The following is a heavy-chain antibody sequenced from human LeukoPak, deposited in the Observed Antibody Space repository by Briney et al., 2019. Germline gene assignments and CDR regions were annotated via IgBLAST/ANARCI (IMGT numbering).Heavy chain of an antibody. V-gene: IGHV3-9*03. CDR2: ISWNSGSI. CDR3: AKDMGSSGRLGAFDI. CDR1: GFTFDDYA. D-gene: IGHD3-22*01. J-gene: IGHJ3*02. Sequence: PGGSLRLSCAASGFTFDDYALHWVRQAPGKGLEWVSGISWNSGSIGYADSVKDGFTISRDNAKNSLYLQMNSLRAEDMALYYCAKDMGSSGRLGAFDIWGQGTMVTVSS.